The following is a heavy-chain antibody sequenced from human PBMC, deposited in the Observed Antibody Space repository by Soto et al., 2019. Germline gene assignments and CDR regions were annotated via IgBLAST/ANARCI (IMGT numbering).Heavy chain of an antibody. CDR3: TRDASRDSSARGWFDP. D-gene: IGHD6-13*01. Sequence: LRFSCAASGFTFRSFTMNWVRQAPGKGLEWVSTISSNSAYIYYTDALRGRFTISRDNAKNSLHLQMNSLRAEDTAVYYCTRDASRDSSARGWFDPWGPGTLVTVSS. V-gene: IGHV3-21*01. CDR1: GFTFRSFT. J-gene: IGHJ5*02. CDR2: ISSNSAYI.